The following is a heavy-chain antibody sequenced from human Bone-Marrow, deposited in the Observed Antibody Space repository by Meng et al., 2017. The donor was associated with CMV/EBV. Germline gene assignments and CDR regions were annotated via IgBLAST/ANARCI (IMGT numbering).Heavy chain of an antibody. Sequence: GGSLRLSCAASGFTFSSYAMSWVRQAPGKGLEWVSVIYSGGSSTYYADSVKGRFTISRDNSKNTLYLQMNSLRAEDTAVYYCAKRPSSGWYSEYWGQGTLVTVSS. V-gene: IGHV3-23*03. CDR2: IYSGGSST. J-gene: IGHJ4*02. D-gene: IGHD6-19*01. CDR1: GFTFSSYA. CDR3: AKRPSSGWYSEY.